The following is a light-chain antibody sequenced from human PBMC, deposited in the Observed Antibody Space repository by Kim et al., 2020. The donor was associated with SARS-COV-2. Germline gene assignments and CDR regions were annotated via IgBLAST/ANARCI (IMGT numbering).Light chain of an antibody. Sequence: DIQMTQSPSTLSASVGDRVTITCRASQSISTWLAWYQQKPGKAPKLLIYKASTLESGVPSRFSGSGSGAKFTLTISSLKPDDFATYYCKQYNTYSYTFGQGTKLE. CDR2: KAS. V-gene: IGKV1-5*03. CDR3: KQYNTYSYT. J-gene: IGKJ2*01. CDR1: QSISTW.